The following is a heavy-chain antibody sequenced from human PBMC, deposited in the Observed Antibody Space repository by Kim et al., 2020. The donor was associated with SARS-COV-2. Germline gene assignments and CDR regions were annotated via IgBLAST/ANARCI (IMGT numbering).Heavy chain of an antibody. D-gene: IGHD6-13*01. CDR3: ARTSFRQQLPGVDY. J-gene: IGHJ4*02. V-gene: IGHV6-1*01. Sequence: AVSVKSRITINPDTAKNQFSLQLNSVTPEDTAVYYCARTSFRQQLPGVDYWGQGTLVTVSS.